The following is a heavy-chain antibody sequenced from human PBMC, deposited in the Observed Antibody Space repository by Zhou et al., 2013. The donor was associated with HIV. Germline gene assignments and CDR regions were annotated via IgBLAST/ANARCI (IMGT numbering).Heavy chain of an antibody. CDR2: ISAYNGNT. CDR3: ARVELGIFQFPLQHPFDI. CDR1: GYNFFSYG. D-gene: IGHD7-27*01. J-gene: IGHJ3*02. V-gene: IGHV1-18*01. Sequence: QVQLVQSGAEVKKPGASVKVSCKASGYNFFSYGISWVRQAPGQGLEWMGWISAYNGNTNYAQKLQGRVTMTTDTSTSTAHMDLRGLRSDDTAVYYCARVELGIFQFPLQHPFDIWGQGTMVTVSS.